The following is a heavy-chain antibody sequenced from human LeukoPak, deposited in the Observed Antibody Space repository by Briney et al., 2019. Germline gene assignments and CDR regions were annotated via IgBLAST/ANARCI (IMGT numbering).Heavy chain of an antibody. CDR3: ARRELGYSYGYEDY. Sequence: SGGSLRLSCAASGFTFSSYEMNWVRQAPGKGLEWVSYISSSGSTIYYADSVKGRFTISRDSAKNSLYLQMNSLRAEDTAVYYCARRELGYSYGYEDYWGQGTLVTVSS. J-gene: IGHJ4*02. V-gene: IGHV3-48*03. CDR1: GFTFSSYE. D-gene: IGHD5-18*01. CDR2: ISSSGSTI.